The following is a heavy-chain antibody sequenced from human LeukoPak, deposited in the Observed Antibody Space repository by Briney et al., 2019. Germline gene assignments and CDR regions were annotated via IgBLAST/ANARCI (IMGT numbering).Heavy chain of an antibody. Sequence: PGGSLRLSCAASGFTFSSYGMHRVRQAPGKGLEWDSYISSSSSTIYYADSVKGRFTISRDIAKSSLYLQMNSLRAEDTAVYYCARVQRGIAVALDYWGQGTLATVSS. CDR2: ISSSSSTI. V-gene: IGHV3-48*01. CDR3: ARVQRGIAVALDY. J-gene: IGHJ4*02. CDR1: GFTFSSYG. D-gene: IGHD6-19*01.